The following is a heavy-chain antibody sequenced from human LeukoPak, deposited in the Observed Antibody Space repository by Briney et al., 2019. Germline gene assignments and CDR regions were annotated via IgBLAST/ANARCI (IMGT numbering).Heavy chain of an antibody. CDR1: GYTFISYW. V-gene: IGHV1-18*04. J-gene: IGHJ6*02. CDR2: ISAYNGNT. CDR3: AREMNDFWSSYYYYGMDV. Sequence: GASVKISCKASGYTFISYWIQWVRQAPGQGLEWMGWISAYNGNTNYAQKLQGRVTMTTDTSTGTAYMELRSLRSDDTAVYYCAREMNDFWSSYYYYGMDVWGQGTTVTVSS. D-gene: IGHD3-3*01.